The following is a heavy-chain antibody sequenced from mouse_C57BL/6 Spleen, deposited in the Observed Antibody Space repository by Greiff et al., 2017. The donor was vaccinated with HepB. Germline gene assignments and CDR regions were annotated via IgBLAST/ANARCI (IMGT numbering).Heavy chain of an antibody. J-gene: IGHJ1*03. V-gene: IGHV1-64*01. Sequence: QVQLQQPGAELVKPGASVKLSCKASGYTFTSYWMHWVKQRPGQGLEWIGMIHPNSGSTNYNEKVKGKATLTADKSSSTAYMQLNSLTSEDSAVYFCARYRDSNYVWGTGTTVTVSS. D-gene: IGHD2-5*01. CDR3: ARYRDSNYV. CDR2: IHPNSGST. CDR1: GYTFTSYW.